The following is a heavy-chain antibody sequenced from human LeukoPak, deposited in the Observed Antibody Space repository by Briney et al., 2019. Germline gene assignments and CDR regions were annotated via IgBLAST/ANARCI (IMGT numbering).Heavy chain of an antibody. V-gene: IGHV3-21*01. CDR3: ARGRSGWYNNFDY. Sequence: GGSLRLSCATSGFTFSSYSMNWVRQAPGKGLEWVSSISSDSSNIYYADSVKGRFTISRDNAKNSLYLQMNSLRAEDTAVYYCARGRSGWYNNFDYRGQGTLVTVSS. CDR2: ISSDSSNI. J-gene: IGHJ4*02. D-gene: IGHD6-19*01. CDR1: GFTFSSYS.